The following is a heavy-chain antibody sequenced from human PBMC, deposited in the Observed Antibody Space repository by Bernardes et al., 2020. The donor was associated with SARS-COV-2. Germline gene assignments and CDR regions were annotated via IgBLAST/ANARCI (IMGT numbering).Heavy chain of an antibody. V-gene: IGHV3-74*01. CDR2: INSDGSRT. J-gene: IGHJ4*02. CDR3: ARDAPPVEE. Sequence: GGSLRLSCAASGFSITNYWMHWVRQAPGKGLVWVSRINSDGSRTNYADSVKGRFTISRDNAKSTVYLQMNSLRAEDTAVYYCARDAPPVEEWGQGTLVTVSS. CDR1: GFSITNYW.